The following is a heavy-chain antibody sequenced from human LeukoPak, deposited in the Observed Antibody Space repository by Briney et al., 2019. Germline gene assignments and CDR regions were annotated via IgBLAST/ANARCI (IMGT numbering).Heavy chain of an antibody. J-gene: IGHJ4*02. Sequence: GGSLRLSCAASGFTFSSYWMHWVRQAPGKGLGWVSRINSDGSSTSYADSVKGRFTISRDNAKNTLYLQMNSLRAEDTAVYYCARGGRYYDSSGYGYWGQGTLVTVSS. V-gene: IGHV3-74*01. CDR3: ARGGRYYDSSGYGY. D-gene: IGHD3-22*01. CDR2: INSDGSST. CDR1: GFTFSSYW.